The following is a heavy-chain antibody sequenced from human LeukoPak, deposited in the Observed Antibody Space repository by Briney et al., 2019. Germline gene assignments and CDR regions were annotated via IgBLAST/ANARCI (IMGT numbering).Heavy chain of an antibody. D-gene: IGHD3-10*01. J-gene: IGHJ4*02. V-gene: IGHV3-23*01. Sequence: PGGSLRLSCAASGFTFSSYAMSWVRQAPGEGLEWVSAISGSGGSTYYADSVKGRFTISRDNSKNTLYLQMNSLRAEDTAVYYCANLWFGELSSDYWGQGTLVTVSS. CDR1: GFTFSSYA. CDR2: ISGSGGST. CDR3: ANLWFGELSSDY.